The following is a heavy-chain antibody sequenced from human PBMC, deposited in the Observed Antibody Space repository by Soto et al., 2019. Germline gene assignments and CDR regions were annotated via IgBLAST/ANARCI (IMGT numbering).Heavy chain of an antibody. Sequence: QVQLVQSGAEVKKPGSSVKVSCKASRGTFSRYTVSWVRQAPGQGLEWMGGVIPIFHTPNYAPKFQGRVTITADESTSTAYMELSSLRSEDTAVYYCAPYDYVWGSYRYSEHFDYWGQGTLVTVSS. V-gene: IGHV1-69*12. CDR3: APYDYVWGSYRYSEHFDY. J-gene: IGHJ4*02. CDR1: RGTFSRYT. D-gene: IGHD3-16*02. CDR2: VIPIFHTP.